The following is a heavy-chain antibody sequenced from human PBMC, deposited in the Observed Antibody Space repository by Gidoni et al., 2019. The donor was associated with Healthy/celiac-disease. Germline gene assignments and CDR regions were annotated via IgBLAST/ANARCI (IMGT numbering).Heavy chain of an antibody. CDR3: VMSDILTGYYRAFGY. D-gene: IGHD3-9*01. J-gene: IGHJ4*02. CDR1: GGSISSSSYY. V-gene: IGHV4-39*01. Sequence: QLQLQESGPGLVKPSETLSLTCTVSGGSISSSSYYWGWIRQPPGKGLEWIGSIYYSGSTYYNPSLKSRVTISVDTSKNQFSLKLSSVTAADTAVYYCVMSDILTGYYRAFGYWGQGTLVTVSS. CDR2: IYYSGST.